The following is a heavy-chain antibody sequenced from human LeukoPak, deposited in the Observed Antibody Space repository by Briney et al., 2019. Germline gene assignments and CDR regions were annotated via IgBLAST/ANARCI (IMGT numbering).Heavy chain of an antibody. J-gene: IGHJ4*02. CDR2: IYHSGST. V-gene: IGHV4-38-2*02. CDR3: ARANRVSLYYFDY. D-gene: IGHD5/OR15-5a*01. CDR1: GYSINNGYY. Sequence: PSETLSLTCTVSGYSINNGYYWAWIRQPPGKGLQWIGSIYHSGSTYYNPSLKSRVTISVDTSKNQFSLKLSSVTAADTAVYYCARANRVSLYYFDYWGQGTLVTVSS.